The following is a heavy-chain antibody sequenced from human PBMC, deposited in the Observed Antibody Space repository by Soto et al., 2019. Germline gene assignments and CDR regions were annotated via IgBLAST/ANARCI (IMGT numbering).Heavy chain of an antibody. CDR2: INAGNGNT. CDR3: ARGYGGPIGWFDP. V-gene: IGHV1-3*01. Sequence: QVQLVQSGAEVKKPGASVKVSCKASGYTFTSYAMHWVRQAPGQRLEWMGWINAGNGNTKYSQKFQGRVTVTRDTSASTAYMELSSLRSEDTAVYYCARGYGGPIGWFDPWGQGTLVTVSS. CDR1: GYTFTSYA. D-gene: IGHD3-16*01. J-gene: IGHJ5*02.